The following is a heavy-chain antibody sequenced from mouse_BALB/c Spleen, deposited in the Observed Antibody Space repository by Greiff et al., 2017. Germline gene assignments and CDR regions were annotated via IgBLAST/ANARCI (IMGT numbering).Heavy chain of an antibody. CDR3: ARDGGLLRSDYFDY. V-gene: IGHV5-4*02. J-gene: IGHJ2*01. D-gene: IGHD1-1*01. CDR2: ISDGGSYT. CDR1: GFTFSDYY. Sequence: EVKVVESGGGLVKPGGSLKLSCAASGFTFSDYYMYWVRQTPEKRLEWVATISDGGSYTYYPDSVKGRFTISRDNAKNNLYLQMSSLKSEDTAMYYCARDGGLLRSDYFDYWGQGTTLTVSS.